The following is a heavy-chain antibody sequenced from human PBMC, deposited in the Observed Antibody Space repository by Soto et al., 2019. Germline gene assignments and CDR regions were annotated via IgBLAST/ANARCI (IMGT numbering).Heavy chain of an antibody. J-gene: IGHJ6*02. CDR3: ARGGSYQYYYYYGMDV. CDR1: GYTFSSYA. V-gene: IGHV1-69*13. Sequence: ASVKVSCKASGYTFSSYAISWVRQAPGQGLEWMGWIIPIFGTANYAQKFQGRVTITADESTSTAYMELSSLRSEDTAVYYCARGGSYQYYYYYGMDVWGQGTTVTVSS. CDR2: IIPIFGTA. D-gene: IGHD3-16*01.